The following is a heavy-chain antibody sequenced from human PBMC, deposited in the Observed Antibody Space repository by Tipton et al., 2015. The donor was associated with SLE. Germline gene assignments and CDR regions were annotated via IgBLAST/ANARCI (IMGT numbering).Heavy chain of an antibody. CDR2: IYCSGNT. CDR3: ARATDWNLSPDV. V-gene: IGHV4-31*03. CDR1: GGSISSGGYY. Sequence: TLSLTCTVSGGSISSGGYYWTWIRQLPGKGLEWIGYIYCSGNTYYNPSLGSRLTISVDTSKDQFSLRRTSVTAADTAVYYCARATDWNLSPDVWGKGTTVTVSS. D-gene: IGHD1-7*01. J-gene: IGHJ6*04.